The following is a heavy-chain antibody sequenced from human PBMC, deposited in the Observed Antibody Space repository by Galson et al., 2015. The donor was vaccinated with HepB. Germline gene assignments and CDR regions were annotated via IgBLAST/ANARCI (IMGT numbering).Heavy chain of an antibody. CDR2: ITGSGDST. CDR3: AKRGRVSWFDP. CDR1: GFTFSGYA. V-gene: IGHV3-23*01. J-gene: IGHJ5*02. Sequence: SLRLSCAASGFTFSGYAMSWVRQTPGKGLECVSVITGSGDSTYYADSVKGRFTISRDNSKNTLYLQMNSLRAEDTAVYYCAKRGRVSWFDPWGQGTLVTVSS.